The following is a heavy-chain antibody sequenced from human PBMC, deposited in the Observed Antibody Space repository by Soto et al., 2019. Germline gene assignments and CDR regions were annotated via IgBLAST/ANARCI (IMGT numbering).Heavy chain of an antibody. D-gene: IGHD2-2*01. V-gene: IGHV3-33*01. CDR1: GFTFSSYG. J-gene: IGHJ6*02. Sequence: TGGSLRLSCAASGFTFSSYGMHWVRQAPGKGLEWVAVIWYDGSNKYYADSVKGRFTISRDNSKNTLYLQMNSLRAEDTAVYYCARYGYCSSTSCYGLNYYYYGMDVWGQGTTVTVSS. CDR2: IWYDGSNK. CDR3: ARYGYCSSTSCYGLNYYYYGMDV.